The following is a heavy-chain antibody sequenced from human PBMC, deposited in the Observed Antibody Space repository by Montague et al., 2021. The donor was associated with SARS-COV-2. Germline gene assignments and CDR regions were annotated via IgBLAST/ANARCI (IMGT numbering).Heavy chain of an antibody. V-gene: IGHV3-30-3*01. J-gene: IGHJ3*02. D-gene: IGHD3-16*02. CDR2: ISYDGSNK. CDR3: ARSAWGGYRDAFDI. Sequence: SLRLSCAASGFTFSSYAMHWVRQAPGKGLEWVAVISYDGSNKYYXXSLKGRFTISRDNSKNTLYLQMNSLRAEDTAVYYCARSAWGGYRDAFDIWGQGTMVTVSS. CDR1: GFTFSSYA.